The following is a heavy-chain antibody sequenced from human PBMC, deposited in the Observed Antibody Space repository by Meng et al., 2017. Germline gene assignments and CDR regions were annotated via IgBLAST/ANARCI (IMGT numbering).Heavy chain of an antibody. J-gene: IGHJ5*02. Sequence: QITLKESGPTRVKPTQTLTRTCTFSGFSLSASGVGVGWIRQPPGAALEWLALIFCDDDKRYSPSLQSKLTITKDTSKNQVVLTMTDMDPVDTATYYCAHRGLASFNWFDPWGQGTLVTVSS. CDR1: GFSLSASGVG. D-gene: IGHD2-15*01. V-gene: IGHV2-5*02. CDR3: AHRGLASFNWFDP. CDR2: IFCDDDK.